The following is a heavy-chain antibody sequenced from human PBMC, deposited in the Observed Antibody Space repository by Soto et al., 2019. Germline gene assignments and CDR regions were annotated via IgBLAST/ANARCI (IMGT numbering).Heavy chain of an antibody. J-gene: IGHJ6*02. D-gene: IGHD3-10*01. CDR2: ISGSGGST. Sequence: PGGSLRLSCAASGFTFSSYAMSWVRQAPGKGLEWVSAISGSGGSTYYADSVKGRFTISRDNSKNTLYLQMNSLRAEDTAVYYCAKGGTMVRGTQAGMDVWGQGTTVTVS. V-gene: IGHV3-23*01. CDR1: GFTFSSYA. CDR3: AKGGTMVRGTQAGMDV.